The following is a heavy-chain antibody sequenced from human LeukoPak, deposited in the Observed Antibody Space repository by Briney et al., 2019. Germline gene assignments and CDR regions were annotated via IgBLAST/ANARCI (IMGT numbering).Heavy chain of an antibody. Sequence: GGSLRLSCAASGFTFSGYAMSWVRQAPGKGLEWVSAISGSGGSTYYADSVKGRFTISRDNSKNTLYLQMNSLRAEDTAVYYCAKDMAVDYVWGSYRGAFDYWGQGTLVTVSS. D-gene: IGHD3-16*02. V-gene: IGHV3-23*01. CDR2: ISGSGGST. CDR1: GFTFSGYA. CDR3: AKDMAVDYVWGSYRGAFDY. J-gene: IGHJ4*02.